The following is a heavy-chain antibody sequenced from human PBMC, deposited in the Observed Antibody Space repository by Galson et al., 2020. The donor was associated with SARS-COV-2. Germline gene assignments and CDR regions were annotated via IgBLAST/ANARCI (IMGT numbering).Heavy chain of an antibody. D-gene: IGHD2-2*01. V-gene: IGHV3-23*01. J-gene: IGHJ4*02. CDR3: AKGNAVPATPLDY. Sequence: ETLSLTCAASGFTSSSYAMSWVRQTPGRGLEWVSTIIASGGSRYYADAVKGRFTISRDNSRNTLSLQMNSLIAEDTAVYYCAKGNAVPATPLDYWGQGTLVTVSS. CDR2: IIASGGSR. CDR1: GFTSSSYA.